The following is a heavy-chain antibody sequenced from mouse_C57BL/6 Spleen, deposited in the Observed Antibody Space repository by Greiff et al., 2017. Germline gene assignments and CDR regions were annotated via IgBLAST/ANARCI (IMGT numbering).Heavy chain of an antibody. Sequence: QVQLQQPGAELVMPGASVKLSCKASGYTFTSSWMHWVKPRPGQGLEWIGEIDPSDSYTNYNQKFKGKYTLTVDKSSSPAYMQLSSLTSEDSAVYYCARRRTVDWYFEVWGTGTTVTVSS. CDR3: ARRRTVDWYFEV. V-gene: IGHV1-69*01. CDR1: GYTFTSSW. J-gene: IGHJ1*03. CDR2: IDPSDSYT. D-gene: IGHD1-1*01.